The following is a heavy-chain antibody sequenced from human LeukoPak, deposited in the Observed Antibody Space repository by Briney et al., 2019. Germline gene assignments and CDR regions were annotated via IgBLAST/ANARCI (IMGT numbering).Heavy chain of an antibody. CDR1: GGSISSGDYY. V-gene: IGHV4-30-4*01. J-gene: IGHJ4*02. D-gene: IGHD3-22*01. CDR2: IYYSGST. Sequence: SETLSLTCTVSGGSISSGDYYWSWIRQPPGKGLEWTGYIYYSGSTYYNPSLKSRVTISVDTSKNQFSLKLSSVTAADTAVYYCASQRDYYDSSGYYPESNWGQGTLVTVSS. CDR3: ASQRDYYDSSGYYPESN.